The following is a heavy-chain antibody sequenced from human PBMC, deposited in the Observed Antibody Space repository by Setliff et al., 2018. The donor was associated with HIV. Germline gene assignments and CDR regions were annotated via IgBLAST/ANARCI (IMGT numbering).Heavy chain of an antibody. CDR1: GGSISNYY. J-gene: IGHJ5*02. CDR3: ASSSGWYGAAQFDP. CDR2: IHSSGST. D-gene: IGHD6-19*01. Sequence: PSETLSLTCTVSGGSISNYYWSWIRQPPGKGLEWIGYIHSSGSTNCNPSLKSRVTISIDASNNQFSLKLTSVTAAETAVYYCASSSGWYGAAQFDPWGQGTRVTVS. V-gene: IGHV4-4*09.